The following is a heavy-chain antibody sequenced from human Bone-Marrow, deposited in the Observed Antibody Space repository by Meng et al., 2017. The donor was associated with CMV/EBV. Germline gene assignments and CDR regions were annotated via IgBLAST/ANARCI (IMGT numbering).Heavy chain of an antibody. J-gene: IGHJ4*02. CDR3: ASDYDFWSGYPEQYYFDY. V-gene: IGHV1-69*02. Sequence: SVKVSCKASGGTFSSYTISWVRQAPGQGLEWMGRIIPILGIANYAQKFQGRVTITTDKSTSTAYMELSSLRSEDTAVYYCASDYDFWSGYPEQYYFDYWGQGTLVTVSS. D-gene: IGHD3-3*01. CDR2: IIPILGIA. CDR1: GGTFSSYT.